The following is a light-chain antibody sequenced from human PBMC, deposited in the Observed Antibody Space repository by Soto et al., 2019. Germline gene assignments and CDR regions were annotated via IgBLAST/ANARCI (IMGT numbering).Light chain of an antibody. CDR1: QSLVHSDGIAY. Sequence: DVVMTQSPLSLPVTLGQPASISCRSKQSLVHSDGIAYFSWVQQRPGRNPRRLIYKVSNRDSGVPARFSASGSGTDFALKIRRVEAEDVGVYYCMQGTHWPITFGEGTRLEIK. CDR3: MQGTHWPIT. J-gene: IGKJ5*01. V-gene: IGKV2-30*02. CDR2: KVS.